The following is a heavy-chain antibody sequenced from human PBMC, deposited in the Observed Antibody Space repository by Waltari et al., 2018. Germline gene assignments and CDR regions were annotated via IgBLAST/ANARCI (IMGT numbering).Heavy chain of an antibody. CDR3: VRDDDGGMGAV. Sequence: EVQLVESGGGLVQPGGSLRLSCAASGFTFSKFWMSWVRQAPGKGLEGGANIYKDGSVTNYVDSVKGRFTTSRDNARNSLYLQMNSLRADDTAVYYCVRDDDGGMGAVWGQGTTVTVSS. D-gene: IGHD3-16*01. V-gene: IGHV3-7*01. CDR2: IYKDGSVT. J-gene: IGHJ6*02. CDR1: GFTFSKFW.